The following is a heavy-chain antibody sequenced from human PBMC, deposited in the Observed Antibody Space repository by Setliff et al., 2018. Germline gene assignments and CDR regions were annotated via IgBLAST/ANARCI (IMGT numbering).Heavy chain of an antibody. J-gene: IGHJ6*03. V-gene: IGHV1-2*02. CDR2: INPNSGGT. CDR3: ARDAWGYDRFYYYYYMDV. CDR1: GYTFTTYG. Sequence: GASVKVSCKTSGYTFTTYGISWLRQAPGQGLEWMGWINPNSGGTNYAQKFQGRVTMTRDTSISTAYMELSRLRSDDTAVYYCARDAWGYDRFYYYYYMDVWGKGTTVTVSS. D-gene: IGHD5-12*01.